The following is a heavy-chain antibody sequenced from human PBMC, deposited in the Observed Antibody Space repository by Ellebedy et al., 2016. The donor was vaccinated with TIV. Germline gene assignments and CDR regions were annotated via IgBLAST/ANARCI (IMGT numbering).Heavy chain of an antibody. Sequence: KVSCKGSGYSFTTYWIGWVRQLSGKGLEGMGIIYPGDSDTRYSTSFQGQVTISADKSISTAYLQWSSLKASDTAMYYCARVGEVAATPCSYWGQGTLVTVSS. V-gene: IGHV5-51*01. D-gene: IGHD2-15*01. CDR3: ARVGEVAATPCSY. J-gene: IGHJ4*02. CDR2: IYPGDSDT. CDR1: GYSFTTYW.